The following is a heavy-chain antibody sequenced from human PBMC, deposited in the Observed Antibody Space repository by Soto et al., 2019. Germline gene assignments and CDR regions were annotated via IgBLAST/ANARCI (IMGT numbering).Heavy chain of an antibody. J-gene: IGHJ6*02. CDR2: ISSYNGDT. V-gene: IGHV1-18*01. CDR3: ARAGVAPYYYYGMDV. Sequence: GASVKVSCKASGYTFTRSGISWVRQAPGQGPEWMGWISSYNGDTNYAQTFQGRVTMTTDTSTSTAYMELRSLRSDDTAVYYCARAGVAPYYYYGMDVWGQGTTVTVSS. CDR1: GYTFTRSG.